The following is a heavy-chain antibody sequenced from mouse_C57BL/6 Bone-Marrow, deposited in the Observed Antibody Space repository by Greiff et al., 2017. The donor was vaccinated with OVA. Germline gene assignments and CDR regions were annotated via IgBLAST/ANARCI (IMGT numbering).Heavy chain of an antibody. V-gene: IGHV1-50*01. CDR2: IDPSDSYT. CDR3: AAYTHDAMDY. Sequence: QVQLQQSGAELVKPGASVKLSCKASGYTFTSYWMQWVKQRPGQGLEWIGEIDPSDSYTNYNQKFKGKATLTVDTSSSTAYMQLSSLTSEDSAVYYCAAYTHDAMDYWGQGTSVTVSS. D-gene: IGHD6-5*01. CDR1: GYTFTSYW. J-gene: IGHJ4*01.